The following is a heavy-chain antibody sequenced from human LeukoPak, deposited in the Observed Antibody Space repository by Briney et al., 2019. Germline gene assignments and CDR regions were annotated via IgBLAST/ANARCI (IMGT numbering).Heavy chain of an antibody. J-gene: IGHJ4*02. CDR2: IKQDGSEK. Sequence: GGSLRLSCAASGFTFSSYWMSWVRQAPGKGLEWVANIKQDGSEKYYVDSVKGRFTISRDNAKNSLYLQMNSLRAEDTAVYYCARERNSYGYSGSFDYWGQGTLVTVSS. V-gene: IGHV3-7*01. CDR3: ARERNSYGYSGSFDY. D-gene: IGHD5-18*01. CDR1: GFTFSSYW.